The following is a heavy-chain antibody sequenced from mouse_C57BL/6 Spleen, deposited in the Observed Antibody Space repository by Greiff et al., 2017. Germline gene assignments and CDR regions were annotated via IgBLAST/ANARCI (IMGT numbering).Heavy chain of an antibody. Sequence: VQLQQSGAELAKPGASVKLSCKASGYTFTSYWMHWVKQRPGQGLEWIGYINPNSGYTKYNQKFKDKATLTADKSTSTAYMQLSSLTYEDSAVYYGARSRSNYAMDYWGQGTSVTVSS. V-gene: IGHV1-7*01. J-gene: IGHJ4*01. CDR3: ARSRSNYAMDY. CDR1: GYTFTSYW. CDR2: INPNSGYT. D-gene: IGHD3-1*01.